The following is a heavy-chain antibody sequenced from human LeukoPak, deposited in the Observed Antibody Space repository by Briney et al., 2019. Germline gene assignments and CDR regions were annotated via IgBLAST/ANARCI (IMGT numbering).Heavy chain of an antibody. V-gene: IGHV3-23*01. J-gene: IGHJ4*02. D-gene: IGHD2/OR15-2a*01. Sequence: GGSLRLSCTASGFNFRDYAMTWVRQSPGKGLEWVSTISDSGLSTYYADSVKGWFTISRDNSKNTVFLQMNSLTAEDTAMFYCARDLGFSRNRYFDYWGQGTLVTVSS. CDR2: ISDSGLST. CDR1: GFNFRDYA. CDR3: ARDLGFSRNRYFDY.